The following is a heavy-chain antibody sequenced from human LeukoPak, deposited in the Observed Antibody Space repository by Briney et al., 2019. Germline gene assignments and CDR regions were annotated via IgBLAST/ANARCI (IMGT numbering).Heavy chain of an antibody. CDR1: GYTLTELS. CDR2: FDPEDGET. D-gene: IGHD6-6*01. CDR3: ATDHPRARSSSWRYYYMDV. J-gene: IGHJ6*03. Sequence: ASVKVSCKVSGYTLTELSMHWVRQAPGKGLEWMGGFDPEDGETIYAQKFQGRVTMTEDTSTDTAYMELSSLRSEDTAVYYCATDHPRARSSSWRYYYMDVWGKGTTVTVSS. V-gene: IGHV1-24*01.